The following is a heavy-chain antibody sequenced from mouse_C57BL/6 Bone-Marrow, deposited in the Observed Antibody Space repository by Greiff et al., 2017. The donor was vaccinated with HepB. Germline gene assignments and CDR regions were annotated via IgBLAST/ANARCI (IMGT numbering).Heavy chain of an antibody. Sequence: VQLQESDAELVKPGASVKISCKVSGYTFPDHTIHWMKQRPEQGLEWIGYIYPRDGSTKYNEKFKGKATLTADKSSSTAYMQRNSLTSEDSAVYVCERRVDYYAMDYWGQGTSVTVSS. V-gene: IGHV1-78*01. J-gene: IGHJ4*01. CDR1: GYTFPDHT. CDR2: IYPRDGST. D-gene: IGHD1-1*01. CDR3: ERRVDYYAMDY.